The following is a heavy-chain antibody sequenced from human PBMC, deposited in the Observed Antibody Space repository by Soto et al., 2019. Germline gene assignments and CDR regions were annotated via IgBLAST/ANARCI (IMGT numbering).Heavy chain of an antibody. J-gene: IGHJ6*02. CDR3: TTSNCISTSCYAPHSYYYYYYGMDV. D-gene: IGHD2-2*01. Sequence: GGSLRLFCAASGFTFSNAWMNWVRQAPGKGLEWVGRIKSKTDGGTTDYAAPVKGRFTISRDDSKNTLYLQMNSLKTEDTAVYYCTTSNCISTSCYAPHSYYYYYYGMDVWGQGTTVTVSS. CDR2: IKSKTDGGTT. CDR1: GFTFSNAW. V-gene: IGHV3-15*07.